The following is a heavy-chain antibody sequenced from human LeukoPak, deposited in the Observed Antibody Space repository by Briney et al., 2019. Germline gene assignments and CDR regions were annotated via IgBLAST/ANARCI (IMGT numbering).Heavy chain of an antibody. CDR3: ARDGLYCTNGVCSSDI. V-gene: IGHV1-46*01. CDR2: INPSSGGT. J-gene: IGHJ3*02. Sequence: ASVKVSCKASGYTFTRHYMNLVRQAPGQGLEWMGKINPSSGGTGYAQKFQGRVTMTRDTSTSTVYMELTSLRSEDTAVYYCARDGLYCTNGVCSSDIWGQGTLVTVSS. CDR1: GYTFTRHY. D-gene: IGHD2-8*01.